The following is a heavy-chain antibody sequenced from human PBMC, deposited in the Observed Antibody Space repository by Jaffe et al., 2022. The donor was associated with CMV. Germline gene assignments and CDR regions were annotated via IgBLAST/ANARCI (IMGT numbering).Heavy chain of an antibody. CDR1: GFTFAYYA. J-gene: IGHJ3*01. V-gene: IGHV3-49*04. D-gene: IGHD3-10*01. Sequence: EVQLVESGGGLVQPGRSLRLSCTTSGFTFAYYAMAWVRQAPGKGLEWIGVITNKASGGTTEYAASVKGRFTISRDDSKSIAYLQMNSLKTEDTALYYCARIRGAPLPDASDVWGQGTVVTVSS. CDR3: ARIRGAPLPDASDV. CDR2: ITNKASGGTT.